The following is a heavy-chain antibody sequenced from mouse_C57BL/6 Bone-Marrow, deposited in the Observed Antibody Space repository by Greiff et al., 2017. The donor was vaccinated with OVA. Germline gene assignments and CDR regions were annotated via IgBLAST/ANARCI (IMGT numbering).Heavy chain of an antibody. V-gene: IGHV5-16*01. CDR3: ERGKLGRGAMDY. CDR2: INYDGSST. D-gene: IGHD4-1*01. CDR1: GFTFSDYY. Sequence: EVKVVESEGGLVQPGSSMKLSCTASGFTFSDYYMAWVRQVPEKGLEWVANINYDGSSTYYLDSLKSRFIISRDNAKNILYLQMSSLKSEDTATYYCERGKLGRGAMDYWGQGTSVTVSS. J-gene: IGHJ4*01.